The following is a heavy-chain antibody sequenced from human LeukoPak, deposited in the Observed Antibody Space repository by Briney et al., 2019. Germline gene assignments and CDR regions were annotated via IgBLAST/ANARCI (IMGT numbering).Heavy chain of an antibody. CDR2: ISSDGTNK. D-gene: IGHD3-22*01. V-gene: IGHV3-30*03. Sequence: GGSLRLSCAASRFTFSIFGMHWVRQAPGKGLEWIAVISSDGTNKYYADSVRGRFTISRDNSKDTLYLQMSSLRIEDTAIYYFRAATRYLDYYYDYWGQGTLVTVSS. CDR1: RFTFSIFG. J-gene: IGHJ4*02. CDR3: RAATRYLDYYYDY.